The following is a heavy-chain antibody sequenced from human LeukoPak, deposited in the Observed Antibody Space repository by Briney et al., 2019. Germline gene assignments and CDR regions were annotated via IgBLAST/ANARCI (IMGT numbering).Heavy chain of an antibody. V-gene: IGHV3-53*01. D-gene: IGHD1-26*01. CDR1: GFTVSSNY. CDR3: ARGGSYLSAFDI. CDR2: IYSGGST. Sequence: GGSLRLSCAASGFTVSSNYMSWVRQAPGKGLEWVSIIYSGGSTFYADSVKGGFTISRDNSKNTLYLQMNSLRAEDTAVYYCARGGSYLSAFDIWGQGKMITVSS. J-gene: IGHJ3*02.